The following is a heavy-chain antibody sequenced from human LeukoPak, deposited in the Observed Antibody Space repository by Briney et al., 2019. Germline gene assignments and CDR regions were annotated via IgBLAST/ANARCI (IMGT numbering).Heavy chain of an antibody. V-gene: IGHV3-30*03. J-gene: IGHJ4*02. CDR3: AIAYDILSEVDY. CDR2: ISYDGSNK. CDR1: GYTFSNYG. Sequence: GGSLRLSCAASGYTFSNYGMHWVRQAPGKGLEWVSTISYDGSNKFYVDSVKGRFTISRDNSKNTLYLQMNSLRAEDTAVYYCAIAYDILSEVDYWGQGTLVTVSS. D-gene: IGHD3-9*01.